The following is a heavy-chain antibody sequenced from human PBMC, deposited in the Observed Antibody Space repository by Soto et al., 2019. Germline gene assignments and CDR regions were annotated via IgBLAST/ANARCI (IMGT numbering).Heavy chain of an antibody. CDR3: ARYIAAALNWFDP. V-gene: IGHV1-69*01. CDR1: GGTFSSYA. CDR2: IIPIFGTA. J-gene: IGHJ5*02. Sequence: QVQLVQSGAEVKKPGSSVKVSCKASGGTFSSYAISWVRQAPGQGLEWMGGIIPIFGTANYAQKFKGRVTITADESTSTDYMELSSLRSEDTAVYYCARYIAAALNWFDPWGQGTLVPVSS. D-gene: IGHD6-13*01.